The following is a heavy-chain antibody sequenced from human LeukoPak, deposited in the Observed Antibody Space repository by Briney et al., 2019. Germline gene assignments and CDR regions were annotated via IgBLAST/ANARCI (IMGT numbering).Heavy chain of an antibody. V-gene: IGHV1-8*01. CDR2: MNPNSGNT. J-gene: IGHJ4*02. D-gene: IGHD1-1*01. CDR1: GYTFSTGD. Sequence: ASVKVSCKPSGYTFSTGDINGVPQAPGQGREWIGWMNPNSGNTGFAHKFQGRVTLTRDTSINTAYMELSSLRSEDTAVYYCARVLGSISHWGQGTLVTVSS. CDR3: ARVLGSISH.